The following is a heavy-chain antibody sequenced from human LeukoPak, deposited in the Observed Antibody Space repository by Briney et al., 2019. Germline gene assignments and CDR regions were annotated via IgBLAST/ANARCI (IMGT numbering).Heavy chain of an antibody. V-gene: IGHV5-51*01. Sequence: GESLKISCKGSGYSFTSYWIGWVRQMPGKGLEWMGIIYPGDSDTRYSPSFQGQVTISADKSISTAYLQWSSLKASDTAMYYCARASGGSFHYYYYYMDVWGKGTTVTVSS. CDR2: IYPGDSDT. D-gene: IGHD2-15*01. CDR1: GYSFTSYW. J-gene: IGHJ6*03. CDR3: ARASGGSFHYYYYYMDV.